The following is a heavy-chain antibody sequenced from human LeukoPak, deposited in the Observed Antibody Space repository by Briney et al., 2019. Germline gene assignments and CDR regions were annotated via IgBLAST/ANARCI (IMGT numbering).Heavy chain of an antibody. J-gene: IGHJ6*03. CDR3: ARGYCSSTSCYLSYYMDV. D-gene: IGHD2-2*01. CDR2: INPNSGGT. CDR1: GYTFTGYY. V-gene: IGHV1-2*02. Sequence: RASVKVSCKASGYTFTGYYMHWVRQVPGQGLEWMGWINPNSGGTNYAQKFQGRVTMTRDTSISTAYMELSRLRSDDTAVYYCARGYCSSTSCYLSYYMDVWGKGTTVTVSS.